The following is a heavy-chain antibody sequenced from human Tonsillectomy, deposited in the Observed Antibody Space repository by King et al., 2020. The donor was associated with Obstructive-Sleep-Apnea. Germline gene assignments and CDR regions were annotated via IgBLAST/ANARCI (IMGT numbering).Heavy chain of an antibody. D-gene: IGHD2-15*01. CDR2: IYYSGST. V-gene: IGHV4-39*07. CDR3: ARNTHWFDP. J-gene: IGHJ5*02. Sequence: QLQESGPGLVKPSETLSLTCTVSCGSISSSSYYWGWLRQPPGKGLEWIGSIYYSGSTYYNPSLKSRVTISVDTSKNQFSLKLSSVTAADTAVYYCARNTHWFDPWGQGTLVTVSS. CDR1: CGSISSSSYY.